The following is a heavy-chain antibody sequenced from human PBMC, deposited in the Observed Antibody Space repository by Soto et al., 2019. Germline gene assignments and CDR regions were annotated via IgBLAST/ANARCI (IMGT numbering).Heavy chain of an antibody. CDR2: VYISGST. V-gene: IGHV4-4*07. Sequence: QVQLQESGPGLVKPSETLSLTCTVSGGSISTYYWNWIRQSAGKGLEWMGRVYISGSTNYHPSLKSRVAMSVDTSNNQFSLKGTSVTDADTAVYYCARGGRDGFDIWGQGTMVTVSS. CDR1: GGSISTYY. J-gene: IGHJ3*02. CDR3: ARGGRDGFDI.